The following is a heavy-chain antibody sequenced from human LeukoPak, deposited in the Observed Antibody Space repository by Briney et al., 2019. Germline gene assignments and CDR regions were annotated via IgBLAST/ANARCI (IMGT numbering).Heavy chain of an antibody. CDR1: GFTFSSAW. CDR3: TATRPAWYLFY. CDR2: IKSKADGGTA. D-gene: IGHD6-13*01. V-gene: IGHV3-15*01. Sequence: GGSLRLSCAASGFTFSSAWMNWVRLTPGKGLEWVGRIKSKADGGTADYAAPVKGRFTISRDDSANTLYLQMNSLRAEDTAVYFCTATRPAWYLFYWGQGTQVTVSS. J-gene: IGHJ4*02.